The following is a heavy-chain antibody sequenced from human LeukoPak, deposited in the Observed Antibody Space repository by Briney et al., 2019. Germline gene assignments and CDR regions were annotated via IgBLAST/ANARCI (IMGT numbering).Heavy chain of an antibody. Sequence: GGSLRLSCAASGFTFSSYGMHWVRQAPGKGLEWVAIIWYDGSNKYYADSVKGRFTISRDDSKNTLYLQMNSLRADDTAVYYCASSGYSYGYGVYWGQGTLVTVSS. CDR1: GFTFSSYG. CDR3: ASSGYSYGYGVY. J-gene: IGHJ4*02. V-gene: IGHV3-33*01. D-gene: IGHD5-18*01. CDR2: IWYDGSNK.